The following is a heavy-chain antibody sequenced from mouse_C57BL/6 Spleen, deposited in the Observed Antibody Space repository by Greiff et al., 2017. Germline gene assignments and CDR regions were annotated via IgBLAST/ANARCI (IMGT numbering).Heavy chain of an antibody. CDR2: IRTKANGYTT. J-gene: IGHJ4*01. V-gene: IGHV7-3*01. D-gene: IGHD3-3*01. CDR1: GFTFTDYY. CDR3: ASLAEDAMDY. Sequence: EVHLVESGGGLVQPGGSLSLSCAASGFTFTDYYMSWVRQPPGKALEWLGFIRTKANGYTTEYSASVKGRFTITRDNSQSILYLHMNALRAEDSATYYGASLAEDAMDYWGQGASVTVSS.